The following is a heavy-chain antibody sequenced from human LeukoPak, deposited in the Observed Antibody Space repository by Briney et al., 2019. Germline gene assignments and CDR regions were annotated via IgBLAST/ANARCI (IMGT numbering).Heavy chain of an antibody. CDR2: IYYSGST. D-gene: IGHD3-10*01. CDR3: ARVNRFGELFGCFDY. CDR1: GGSISSGGYY. Sequence: PSQTLSLTCTVSGGSISSGGYYWSWIRQPPGKGLEWIGYIYYSGSTYYNPSLKSRVTISVDTSKNQCSLTLRSVTAADTAVYYCARVNRFGELFGCFDYWGQGTLVTASS. V-gene: IGHV4-31*03. J-gene: IGHJ4*02.